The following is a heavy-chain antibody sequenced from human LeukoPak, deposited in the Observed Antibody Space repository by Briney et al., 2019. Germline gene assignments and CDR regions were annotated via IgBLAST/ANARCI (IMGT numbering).Heavy chain of an antibody. CDR3: ATPNDAFNI. V-gene: IGHV4-4*02. CDR1: GGSISNENW. J-gene: IGHJ3*02. CDR2: IHYRGGT. Sequence: PSETLSLTCAVSGGSISNENWWSWVRQPPGKGLEWIGGIHYRGGTNYNPSLRSRVTISVDTSKNQFSLKMTSVTAADTAVYYCATPNDAFNIWGQGTMVTVSS.